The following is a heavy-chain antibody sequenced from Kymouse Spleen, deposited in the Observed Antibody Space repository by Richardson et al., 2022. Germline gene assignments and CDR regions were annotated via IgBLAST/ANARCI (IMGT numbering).Heavy chain of an antibody. CDR2: IWYDGSNK. CDR3: ARVLLWFGEAVDIVATIMDYYYGMDV. Sequence: QVQLVESGGGVVQPGRSLRLSCAASGFTFSSYGMHWVRQAPGKGLEWVAVIWYDGSNKYYADSVKGRFTISRDNSKNTLYLQMNSLRAEDTAVYYCARVLLWFGEAVDIVATIMDYYYGMDVWGQGTTVTVSS. D-gene: IGHD5-12*01. J-gene: IGHJ6*02. CDR1: GFTFSSYG. V-gene: IGHV3-33*01.